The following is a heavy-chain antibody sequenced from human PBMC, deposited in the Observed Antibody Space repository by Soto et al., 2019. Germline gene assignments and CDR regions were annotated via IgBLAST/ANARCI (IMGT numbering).Heavy chain of an antibody. CDR1: GNIFTGYY. V-gene: IGHV1-2*02. CDR3: ARGGSTAWRYYYGMDV. Sequence: QVQLVQSGADVKKPGASVKVSCKASGNIFTGYYIHWVRQAPGRGLEWVGWVSPDSGITSYAQNRQGRVTVTRDTSINTAYMERSRLRSDDTAVYSCARGGSTAWRYYYGMDVWGQGTTVTVSS. D-gene: IGHD6-19*01. CDR2: VSPDSGIT. J-gene: IGHJ6*02.